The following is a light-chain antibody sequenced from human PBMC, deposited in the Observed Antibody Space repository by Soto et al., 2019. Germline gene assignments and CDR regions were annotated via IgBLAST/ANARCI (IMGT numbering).Light chain of an antibody. J-gene: IGKJ1*01. CDR3: QKYDSAPWT. CDR2: TTS. V-gene: IGKV1-27*01. Sequence: DIQMTQSPSSLSASVGDRVTITCRASQGIGNSLAWYQQKPGRVPNLLMYTTSTLLSGVPSRFSGSGSGTDFTLTISSLQPEDVSTYYCQKYDSAPWTFGQGTKVEIK. CDR1: QGIGNS.